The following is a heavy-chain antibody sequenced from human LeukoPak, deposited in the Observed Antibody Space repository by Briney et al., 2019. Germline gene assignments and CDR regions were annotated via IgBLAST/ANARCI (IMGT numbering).Heavy chain of an antibody. D-gene: IGHD2-15*01. Sequence: ASVKVSCKASGYTFTGYYMHWVRQAPGQGLEWMGWINPNSGGTNYAQKFQGRVTMTRNTSISTAYMELSSLRSEDTAVYYCARTLPWDIVVVVAATGGSYGMDVWGQGTTVTVSS. CDR3: ARTLPWDIVVVVAATGGSYGMDV. CDR1: GYTFTGYY. J-gene: IGHJ6*02. CDR2: INPNSGGT. V-gene: IGHV1-2*02.